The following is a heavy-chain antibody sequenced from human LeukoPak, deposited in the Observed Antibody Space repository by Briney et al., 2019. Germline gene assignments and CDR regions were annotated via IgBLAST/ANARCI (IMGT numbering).Heavy chain of an antibody. J-gene: IGHJ4*02. V-gene: IGHV4-59*01. Sequence: SETLSLTCTVSGGSISSYYWSWIRQPPGKGLEWIGYIYYSGGTNYNPSLKSRVTISVDTSKNQFSLKLSSVTAADTAVYYCAGGYSSSWYRKWGQGTLVTVSS. CDR1: GGSISSYY. CDR2: IYYSGGT. CDR3: AGGYSSSWYRK. D-gene: IGHD6-13*01.